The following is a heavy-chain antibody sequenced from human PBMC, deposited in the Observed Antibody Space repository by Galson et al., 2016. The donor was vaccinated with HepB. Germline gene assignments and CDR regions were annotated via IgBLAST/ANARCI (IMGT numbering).Heavy chain of an antibody. Sequence: AGFAFDDYAMSWFRQAPGKGLEWVGFIRSKAYGGTTEYAASVKGRFTISRDDSKRIAYLQMNSLKTEDTAVYFCTRVWEMATIPPFDYWGQGTLVTVSS. J-gene: IGHJ4*02. CDR2: IRSKAYGGTT. V-gene: IGHV3-49*03. CDR3: TRVWEMATIPPFDY. CDR1: GFAFDDYA. D-gene: IGHD5-24*01.